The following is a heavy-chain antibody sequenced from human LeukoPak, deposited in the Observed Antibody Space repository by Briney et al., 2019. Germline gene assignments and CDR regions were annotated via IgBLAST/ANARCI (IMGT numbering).Heavy chain of an antibody. V-gene: IGHV3-23*01. CDR1: GFTFSSYA. J-gene: IGHJ4*02. Sequence: PGGSLRLSCAASGFTFSSYALSWVSQAPGKGLEWVSSISDSGGSTYYADSVKGRFTISRDNSKNTLYLQMNSLRADDTAVYYCAKLTPPLDYSDPDFDYWGQGTLVTVSS. D-gene: IGHD4-17*01. CDR3: AKLTPPLDYSDPDFDY. CDR2: ISDSGGST.